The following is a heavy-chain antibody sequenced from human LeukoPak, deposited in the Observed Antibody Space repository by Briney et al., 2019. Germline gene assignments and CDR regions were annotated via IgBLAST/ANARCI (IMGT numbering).Heavy chain of an antibody. D-gene: IGHD2-15*01. Sequence: PGGSLRLSCAASGFTFSNARMSWVRQAPGKGLEWVGRIKSKTDGGTTDYASPVKGRSTISRDDSKYTLYLQMNSLETEDTAVYYCTRRYCSGGTCSVDYWGQGTLVTVSS. J-gene: IGHJ4*02. CDR2: IKSKTDGGTT. CDR1: GFTFSNAR. CDR3: TRRYCSGGTCSVDY. V-gene: IGHV3-15*01.